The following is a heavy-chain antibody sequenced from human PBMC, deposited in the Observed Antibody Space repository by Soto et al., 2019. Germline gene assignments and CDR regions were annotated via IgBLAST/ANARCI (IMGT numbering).Heavy chain of an antibody. D-gene: IGHD3-3*01. CDR2: ISYDGSDK. Sequence: QVQLVESGGGGVQPGRSLRLSCAASGFTFSSYGMHWVRQAPGKGLEWVAVISYDGSDKYYADSVKGRFTISRDNSQSTLYLQMNSLKAEDTAVYYFAKDKVRGYPDYYWVVWGRGTTVTVCS. V-gene: IGHV3-30*18. CDR3: AKDKVRGYPDYYWVV. CDR1: GFTFSSYG. J-gene: IGHJ6*03.